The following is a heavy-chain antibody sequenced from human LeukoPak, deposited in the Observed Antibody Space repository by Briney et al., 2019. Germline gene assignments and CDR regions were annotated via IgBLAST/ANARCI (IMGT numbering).Heavy chain of an antibody. CDR1: GGSVSSSSYY. D-gene: IGHD3/OR15-3a*01. J-gene: IGHJ4*02. CDR3: ARQTGSGLFILP. Sequence: PSETLSLTRTVSGGSVSSSSYYWGWIRQSPGKGLEWLGTIYYTGSTSYNLSFKSRVTISVDTSKNQFSLKLSSVTAADTAVYYCARQTGSGLFILPGGQGTLVTVSS. V-gene: IGHV4-39*01. CDR2: IYYTGST.